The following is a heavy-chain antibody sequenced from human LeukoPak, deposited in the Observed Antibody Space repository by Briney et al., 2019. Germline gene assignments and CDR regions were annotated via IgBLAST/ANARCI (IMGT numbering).Heavy chain of an antibody. CDR3: ANLGYCSSTSCSLGYYYYYMDV. J-gene: IGHJ6*03. CDR1: GYTFTGYY. Sequence: ASVKVSCKASGYTFTGYYMHWVRQAPGQGLEWMGWINPNSGGTNYAQKFQGRVTMTRDTSISTAYMELSRLRSDDTAVYYCANLGYCSSTSCSLGYYYYYMDVWGKGTAVTVSS. D-gene: IGHD2-2*01. CDR2: INPNSGGT. V-gene: IGHV1-2*02.